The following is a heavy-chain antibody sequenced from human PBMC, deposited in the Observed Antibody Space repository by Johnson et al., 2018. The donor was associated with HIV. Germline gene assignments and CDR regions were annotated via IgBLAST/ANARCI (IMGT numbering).Heavy chain of an antibody. J-gene: IGHJ3*01. CDR2: ISYDGSSK. D-gene: IGHD3-16*01. CDR1: GFTFSSYG. Sequence: QVQLVESGGGVVQPGRSLRLSCAASGFTFSSYGMHWVRQAPGKGLEWVAVISYDGSSKYYADSVKGRFTISRDNVKNSLYLQMDSLRPEDTAVYYCARSRHGGIQPSDAFDVWGQGTMVTVSS. V-gene: IGHV3-30*03. CDR3: ARSRHGGIQPSDAFDV.